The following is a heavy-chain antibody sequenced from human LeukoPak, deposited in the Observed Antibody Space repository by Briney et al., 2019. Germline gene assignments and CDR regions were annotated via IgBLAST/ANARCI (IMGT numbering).Heavy chain of an antibody. Sequence: SETLSLTCTVSGDSITSGSYYWGWIRQTPGKRLEWIGNIYSDGDTSFNPSLKSRITMSVDTSKNQFSLRLNSVTAADTAVYFCARDSGFWLYWGQGILVSVS. CDR1: GDSITSGSYY. J-gene: IGHJ4*02. CDR2: IYSDGDT. V-gene: IGHV4-39*07. D-gene: IGHD3-22*01. CDR3: ARDSGFWLY.